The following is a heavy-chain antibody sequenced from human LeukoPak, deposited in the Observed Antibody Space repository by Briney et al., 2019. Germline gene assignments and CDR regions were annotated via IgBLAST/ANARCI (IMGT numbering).Heavy chain of an antibody. CDR3: ARGYCTNGVCYGSYYFDY. V-gene: IGHV4-59*12. D-gene: IGHD2-8*01. J-gene: IGHJ4*02. Sequence: SETLSLTCTVSGGSISSYYWSWIRQPPGKGLEWIGYIYYSGSTSYNPSLKSRVTISVDTSKNQFSLKLSSVTAADTAVYYCARGYCTNGVCYGSYYFDYWGQGTLVTVSS. CDR2: IYYSGST. CDR1: GGSISSYY.